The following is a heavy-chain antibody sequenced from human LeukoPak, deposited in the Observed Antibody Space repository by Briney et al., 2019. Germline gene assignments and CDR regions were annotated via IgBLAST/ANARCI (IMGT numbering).Heavy chain of an antibody. D-gene: IGHD5-24*01. CDR2: IKQDGSEK. CDR3: AREPQFNYYYYMDV. Sequence: PGGSLRLSCAASGFTFSSYWMSWVRQAPGKGLEWVANIKQDGSEKYYVDSVKGRFTISRDNAKNSLYLQMNSLRAEDTAVYYCAREPQFNYYYYMDVWGKGTTVTVS. CDR1: GFTFSSYW. V-gene: IGHV3-7*01. J-gene: IGHJ6*03.